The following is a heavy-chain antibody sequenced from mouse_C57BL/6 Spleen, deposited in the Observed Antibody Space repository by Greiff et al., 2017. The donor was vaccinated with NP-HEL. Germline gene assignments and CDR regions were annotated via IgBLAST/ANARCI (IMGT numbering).Heavy chain of an antibody. Sequence: VQLQQPGAELVKPGASVKLSCKASGYTFTSYWMQWVKQRPGQGLEWIGEIDPSDSYTNYNQKFKGKATLTVDTSSSTAYMQLSSLTSEDSAVYYCARNYYGNYWGQGTTRTVSS. CDR1: GYTFTSYW. D-gene: IGHD1-1*01. CDR3: ARNYYGNY. V-gene: IGHV1-50*01. CDR2: IDPSDSYT. J-gene: IGHJ2*01.